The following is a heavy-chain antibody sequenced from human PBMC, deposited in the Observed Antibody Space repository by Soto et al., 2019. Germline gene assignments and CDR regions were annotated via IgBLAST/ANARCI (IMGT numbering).Heavy chain of an antibody. Sequence: SETLSLTCTVSGGSISSSSYYWGWIRQPPGKGLEWIGSIYYSGSTYYNPSLKSRVTISVDTSKNQFSLKLSSVTAADTAVYYCAGYTSSSWSAKYYFDYWGQGTLVTVSS. CDR3: AGYTSSSWSAKYYFDY. J-gene: IGHJ4*02. CDR1: GGSISSSSYY. CDR2: IYYSGST. V-gene: IGHV4-39*01. D-gene: IGHD6-13*01.